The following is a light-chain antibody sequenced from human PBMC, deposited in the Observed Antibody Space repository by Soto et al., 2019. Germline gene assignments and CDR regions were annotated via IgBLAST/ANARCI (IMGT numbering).Light chain of an antibody. Sequence: EVVLTQSPATLSLSPGERATLSCRASQTIYSNVAWYQQIPGQTPRLLIYDASTRATGIPARFSGSGSETDFTLTITSLEPEDFAVYYCQQRNNWPPITFGQGTRLEI. CDR2: DAS. CDR3: QQRNNWPPIT. J-gene: IGKJ5*01. CDR1: QTIYSN. V-gene: IGKV3-11*01.